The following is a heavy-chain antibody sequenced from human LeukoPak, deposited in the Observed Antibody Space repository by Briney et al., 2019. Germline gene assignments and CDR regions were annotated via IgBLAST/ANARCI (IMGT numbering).Heavy chain of an antibody. D-gene: IGHD7-27*01. V-gene: IGHV3-33*08. CDR1: GFTFSNYG. CDR3: ARDLSITGEGGLDFDY. Sequence: GGSLRLSCAASGFTFSNYGMHWVRQPPGKGLEWVAVIWYDGSNKYYADSVKGRFTISRDDSKNTLYLQMNSLRAEDTAVYYCARDLSITGEGGLDFDYWGQGTLVTVSS. J-gene: IGHJ4*02. CDR2: IWYDGSNK.